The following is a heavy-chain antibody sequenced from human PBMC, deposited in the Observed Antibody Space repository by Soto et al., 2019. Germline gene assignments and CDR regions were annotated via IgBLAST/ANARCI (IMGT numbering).Heavy chain of an antibody. CDR3: ARGSTTVVTPNWFDP. Sequence: SETLSLTCTVSGGSFSPNYWSWIRQPPGRGLEWVGYIYHSGSANYNPSLKSRIIMSVDKSKNQFSLKLNSVTAADTAVYYCARGSTTVVTPNWFDPWGQGTLVTVSS. D-gene: IGHD4-17*01. V-gene: IGHV4-59*12. J-gene: IGHJ5*02. CDR1: GGSFSPNY. CDR2: IYHSGSA.